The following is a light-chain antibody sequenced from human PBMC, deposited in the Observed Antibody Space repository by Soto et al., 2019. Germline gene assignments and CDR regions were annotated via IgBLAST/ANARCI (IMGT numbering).Light chain of an antibody. CDR2: GAS. CDR1: QSVFSN. CDR3: QQYNEWPLT. J-gene: IGKJ4*01. V-gene: IGKV3-15*01. Sequence: EIVMTQSPATLSVSPGERSTLSCRASQSVFSNLAWYQQKPGQAPRLLIYGASTRATGIPARFSGSGSGTEFTLTISSLQSEDLAVYYCQQYNEWPLTFGGGTKVEIK.